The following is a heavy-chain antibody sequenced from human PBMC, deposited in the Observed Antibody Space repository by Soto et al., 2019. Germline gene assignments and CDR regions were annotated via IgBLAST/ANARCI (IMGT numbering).Heavy chain of an antibody. CDR3: ARVKVLRFLEWSSRYYYMDV. V-gene: IGHV4-34*01. Sequence: PSETLSLTCAVYGGSFSGYYWSWIRQPPGKGLEWIGEINHSGSTNYNPSLKSRVTISVDTSKNQFSLKLSSVTAADTAVYYCARVKVLRFLEWSSRYYYMDVWGKGTRSPSP. CDR1: GGSFSGYY. J-gene: IGHJ6*03. CDR2: INHSGST. D-gene: IGHD3-3*01.